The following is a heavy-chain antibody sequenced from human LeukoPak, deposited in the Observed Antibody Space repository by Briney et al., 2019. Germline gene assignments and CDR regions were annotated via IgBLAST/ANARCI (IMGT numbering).Heavy chain of an antibody. Sequence: PGGSLRLSCAASGFTFSSYEMNWVRQAPGKGLEWVSYISSGGTTKYYADSVKGRFTISRDNAKNSLYLQMNSLRAEDTAVYYCARESWGFDYWGPGTLVTVSS. J-gene: IGHJ4*02. CDR2: ISSGGTTK. D-gene: IGHD7-27*01. V-gene: IGHV3-48*03. CDR1: GFTFSSYE. CDR3: ARESWGFDY.